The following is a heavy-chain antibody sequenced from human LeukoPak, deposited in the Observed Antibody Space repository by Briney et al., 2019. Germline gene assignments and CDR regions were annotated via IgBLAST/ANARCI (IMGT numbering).Heavy chain of an antibody. Sequence: SETLSLTCAVYGGSFSGYYWSWIRQPPGKGLEWIGEINHSGSTNYNPSLKSRVTISVDTSKNQFSLKLSSVTAADTAVYYCARLRTTVTHLGYYYYYGMDVWGQGTAVTVSS. CDR3: ARLRTTVTHLGYYYYYGMDV. CDR2: INHSGST. CDR1: GGSFSGYY. J-gene: IGHJ6*02. V-gene: IGHV4-34*01. D-gene: IGHD4-4*01.